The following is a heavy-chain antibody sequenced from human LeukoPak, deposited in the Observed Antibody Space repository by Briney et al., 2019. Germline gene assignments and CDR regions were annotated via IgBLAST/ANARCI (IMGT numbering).Heavy chain of an antibody. J-gene: IGHJ4*02. CDR1: GYTFTSYG. CDR2: INPNSGGT. D-gene: IGHD1-26*01. Sequence: ASVKVSCKASGYTFTSYGISWVRQAPGQGLEWMGWINPNSGGTNYAQKFQGRVTMTRDTSISTAYMELSRLRSDDTAVYYCAREPPATTSLDYWGQGTLVTVSS. V-gene: IGHV1-2*02. CDR3: AREPPATTSLDY.